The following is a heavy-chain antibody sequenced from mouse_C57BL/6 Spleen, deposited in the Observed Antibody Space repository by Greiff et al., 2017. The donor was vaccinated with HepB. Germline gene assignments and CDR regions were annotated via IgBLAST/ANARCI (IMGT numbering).Heavy chain of an antibody. CDR3: AKKRNYYGSSYVMDY. Sequence: QVHVKQSGPGLVQPSQSLSITCTVSGFSLTSYGVHWVRQSPGKGLEWLGVIWRGGSTDYNAAFMSRLSITKDNSKSQVFFKMNSLQADDTAIYHCAKKRNYYGSSYVMDYWGQGTSVTVSS. CDR2: IWRGGST. CDR1: GFSLTSYG. V-gene: IGHV2-5*01. J-gene: IGHJ4*01. D-gene: IGHD1-1*01.